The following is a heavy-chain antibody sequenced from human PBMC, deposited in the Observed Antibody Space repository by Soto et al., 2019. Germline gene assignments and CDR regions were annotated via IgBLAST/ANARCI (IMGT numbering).Heavy chain of an antibody. CDR1: GASITSGGFN. D-gene: IGHD4-4*01. CDR2: SYNTGST. Sequence: SETLSLTCSVSGASITSGGFNWSRRRQPPGQGREWIGHSYNTGSTFVSPSLKGRLTISLDTSKIQFALDLSSVTAADTAMYYCARIEMASSKWGRGRRVAVAS. V-gene: IGHV4-31*03. CDR3: ARIEMASSK. J-gene: IGHJ4*02.